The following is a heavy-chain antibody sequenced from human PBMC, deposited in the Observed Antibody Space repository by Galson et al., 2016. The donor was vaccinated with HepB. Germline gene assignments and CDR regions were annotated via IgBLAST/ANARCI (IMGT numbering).Heavy chain of an antibody. V-gene: IGHV2-70*11. D-gene: IGHD3-10*01. J-gene: IGHJ6*02. Sequence: PALVKPTQTLTLTCTFSGFSLRTSAMCVSWIRQPPGKALEWLARINWDDDKYYSTSLKTRLTISKDTSKNQVALTMTNLGPVDTATYYCARSITMVLGVRKNYYYHGMDVGGQGTTVTVSS. CDR1: GFSLRTSAMC. CDR3: ARSITMVLGVRKNYYYHGMDV. CDR2: INWDDDK.